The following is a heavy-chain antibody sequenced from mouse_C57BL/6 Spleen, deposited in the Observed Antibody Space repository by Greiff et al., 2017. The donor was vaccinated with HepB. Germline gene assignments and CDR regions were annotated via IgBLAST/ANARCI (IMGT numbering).Heavy chain of an antibody. Sequence: VQGVESGAELVKPGASVKISCKASGYAFSSYWMNWVKQRPGKGLEWIGQIYPGDGDTNYNGKFKGKATLTADKSSSTAYMQLSSLTSEDSAVYFCARRSFPAYYSNYDFAYWGQGTLVTVSA. V-gene: IGHV1-80*01. CDR2: IYPGDGDT. CDR3: ARRSFPAYYSNYDFAY. D-gene: IGHD2-5*01. CDR1: GYAFSSYW. J-gene: IGHJ3*01.